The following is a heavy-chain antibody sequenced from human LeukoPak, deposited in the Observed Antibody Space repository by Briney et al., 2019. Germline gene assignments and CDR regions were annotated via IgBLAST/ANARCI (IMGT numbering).Heavy chain of an antibody. CDR3: TIAQDYHDSSGYYLEYYFDF. CDR2: FDPEDGET. D-gene: IGHD3-22*01. J-gene: IGHJ4*02. CDR1: GYTLTKLS. V-gene: IGHV1-24*01. Sequence: ASVKVSCKVSGYTLTKLSMHWVRQAPGKGLEWMGGFDPEDGETIYAQKFQGRVTMTKDTSTDTAHMDLSSLRSEDTAVYYCTIAQDYHDSSGYYLEYYFDFWGQGTQVTVSS.